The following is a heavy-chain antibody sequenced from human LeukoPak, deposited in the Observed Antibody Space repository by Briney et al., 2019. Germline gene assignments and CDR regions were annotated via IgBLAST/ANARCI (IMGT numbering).Heavy chain of an antibody. V-gene: IGHV4-59*01. CDR1: GGSIISYY. CDR3: ARDESYWFDP. J-gene: IGHJ5*02. Sequence: SETLSLTCTVSGGSIISYYWSWIRQPPGKGLEWIGYIYYSGSTNYNPSLKSRVTISVDTSKNQFSLKLSSVTAADTAVYYCARDESYWFDPWGQGTLVTVSS. CDR2: IYYSGST.